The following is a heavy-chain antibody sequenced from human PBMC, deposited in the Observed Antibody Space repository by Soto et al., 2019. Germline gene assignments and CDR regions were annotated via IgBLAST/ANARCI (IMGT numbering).Heavy chain of an antibody. D-gene: IGHD3-16*01. CDR1: GGSISNYY. V-gene: IGHV4-59*08. J-gene: IGHJ4*02. CDR3: ARRWGRSFDF. CDR2: IYYSGST. Sequence: QVQLQESGPRLVKPSETLSLTCTVSGGSISNYYWSWIRQPPGKGLEWIGYIYYSGSTNYNPSLKSRVTISVDTSKNQFSLKLSSVTAADTAVYYCARRWGRSFDFWGQGTLVTVSS.